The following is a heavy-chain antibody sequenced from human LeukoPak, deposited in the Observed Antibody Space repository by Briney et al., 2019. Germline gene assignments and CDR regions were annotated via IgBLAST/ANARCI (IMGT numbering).Heavy chain of an antibody. CDR1: GFSLSTSGVG. D-gene: IGHD1-26*01. CDR3: ALRRTDGVGATPPVY. CDR2: IYWNDDK. Sequence: ESGPTLVKPTQTLTLTCTFSGFSLSTSGVGVGWIRQPPGKALEWLALIYWNDDKRYSPSLKSRLTITKDTSKNQVALTMTNMDPVDTATYYCALRRTDGVGATPPVYWGQGTLVTVSS. V-gene: IGHV2-5*01. J-gene: IGHJ4*02.